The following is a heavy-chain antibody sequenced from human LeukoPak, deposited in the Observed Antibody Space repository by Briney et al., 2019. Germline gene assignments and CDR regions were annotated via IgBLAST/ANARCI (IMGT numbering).Heavy chain of an antibody. J-gene: IGHJ4*02. CDR1: GCSISSGDYY. Sequence: SQTLSLTCTVSGCSISSGDYYGSWIRQAPGTCLEWIGYIYYGGSTYYHPSLKSRVTISVDTSKNQFSLKLSSVTAADTAVYYCARASTGYDFWSGYYHFDYWGQGTLVTVS. CDR3: ARASTGYDFWSGYYHFDY. D-gene: IGHD3-3*01. CDR2: IYYGGST. V-gene: IGHV4-30-4*01.